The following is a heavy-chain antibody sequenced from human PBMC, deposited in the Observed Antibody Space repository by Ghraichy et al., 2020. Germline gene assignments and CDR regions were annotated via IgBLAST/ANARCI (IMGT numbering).Heavy chain of an antibody. CDR2: ISSSSSYI. V-gene: IGHV3-21*01. J-gene: IGHJ4*02. D-gene: IGHD3-22*01. Sequence: GGSLRLSCAASGFTFSSYSMNWVRQAPGKGLEWVSSISSSSSYIYYADSVKGRFTISRDNAKNSLYLQMNSLRAEDTAVYYCARGSVNGDYFDYWGQGTLVTVSS. CDR1: GFTFSSYS. CDR3: ARGSVNGDYFDY.